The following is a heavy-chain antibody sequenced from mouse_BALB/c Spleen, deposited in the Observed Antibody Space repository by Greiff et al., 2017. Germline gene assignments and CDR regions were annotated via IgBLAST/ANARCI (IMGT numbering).Heavy chain of an antibody. CDR1: GFTFSSYG. V-gene: IGHV5-6-3*01. CDR2: INSNGGST. CDR3: ARRFDY. J-gene: IGHJ2*01. Sequence: EVKLMESGGGLVQPGGSLKLSCAASGFTFSSYGMSWVRQTPDKRLELVATINSNGGSTYYPDSVKGRFTISRDNAKNTLYLQMSSLKSEDTAMYYCARRFDYWGQGTTLTVSS.